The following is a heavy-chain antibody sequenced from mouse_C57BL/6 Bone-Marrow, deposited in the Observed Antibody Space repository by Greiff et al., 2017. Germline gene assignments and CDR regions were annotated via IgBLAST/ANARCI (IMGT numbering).Heavy chain of an antibody. J-gene: IGHJ3*01. CDR3: ASEVAYDGYYLAY. V-gene: IGHV1-81*01. D-gene: IGHD2-3*01. CDR1: GYTFTSYG. Sequence: QVHVKQSGAELARPGASVKLSCKASGYTFTSYGISWVKQRTGQGLEWIGEIYPRSGNTYYNEKFKGKATLTADKSSSTAYMELRSLTSEDSAVYFCASEVAYDGYYLAYWGQGTLVTVSA. CDR2: IYPRSGNT.